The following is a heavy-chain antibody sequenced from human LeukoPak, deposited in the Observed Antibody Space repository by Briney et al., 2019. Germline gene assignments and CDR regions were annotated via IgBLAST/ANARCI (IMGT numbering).Heavy chain of an antibody. J-gene: IGHJ4*02. V-gene: IGHV4-59*01. CDR3: ARVKSSGWGIGFAY. CDR1: GGSFSGYY. CDR2: IYYSGST. D-gene: IGHD6-19*01. Sequence: SETLSLTCAVYGGSFSGYYWSWIRQPPGKGLEWIGYIYYSGSTNYNPSLKSRVTISVDTSKNQFSLKVSSVTAADTAVYYCARVKSSGWGIGFAYWGQGTLVTVSS.